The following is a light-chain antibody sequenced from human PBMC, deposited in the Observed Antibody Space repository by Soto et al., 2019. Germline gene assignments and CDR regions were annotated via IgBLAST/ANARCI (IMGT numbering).Light chain of an antibody. Sequence: DIQMTQSPSTLSASVGDRVTITCRASQSISSWLAWYQQKPGKAPKLLIYKASSLERGVPSRFSGSGSGTEFSLTISRLQTDDFATYYCQQYNSYRKFGQGTKVEIK. V-gene: IGKV1-5*03. CDR2: KAS. CDR1: QSISSW. J-gene: IGKJ1*01. CDR3: QQYNSYRK.